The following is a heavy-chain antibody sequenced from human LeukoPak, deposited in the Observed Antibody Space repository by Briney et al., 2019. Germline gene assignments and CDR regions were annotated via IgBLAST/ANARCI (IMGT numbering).Heavy chain of an antibody. D-gene: IGHD1-26*01. CDR2: IWYDGSNK. V-gene: IGHV3-33*01. J-gene: IGHJ4*02. CDR1: GFTFSSYG. CDR3: ARSMGVGATNYFDY. Sequence: GGSLRLSCAASGFTFSSYGMHWVRQAPGKGLEWVAVIWYDGSNKYYADSVKGRFTISRDNSKNTLYLQMNSLRAEDTAVYYCARSMGVGATNYFDYWGQGTLVTVSS.